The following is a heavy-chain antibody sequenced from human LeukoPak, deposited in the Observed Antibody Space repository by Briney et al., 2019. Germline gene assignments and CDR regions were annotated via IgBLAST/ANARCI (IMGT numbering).Heavy chain of an antibody. D-gene: IGHD5-18*01. CDR2: MSSSGSYI. CDR3: ARDRTTSMAYYFDC. V-gene: IGHV3-21*01. Sequence: GGYLRLSCAASGFTFSSYAMNWVRQAPGKGLEWVSFMSSSGSYIYYADSVKGRFTISRDNAKNSLYLQMNSLRAEDTAVYYCARDRTTSMAYYFDCWGQGTLVTVSS. J-gene: IGHJ4*02. CDR1: GFTFSSYA.